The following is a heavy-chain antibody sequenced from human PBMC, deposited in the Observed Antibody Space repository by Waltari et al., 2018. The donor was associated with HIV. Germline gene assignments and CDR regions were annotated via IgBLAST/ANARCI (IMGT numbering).Heavy chain of an antibody. J-gene: IGHJ5*02. D-gene: IGHD2-2*02. Sequence: QLQLQESGPRLVKPSETLSLTCTVSGGSISSSDYYWGWIRQPPGKGLEWIGSIHNIGITYYTPSLKSRVTVSVDTSKNQFSLNLRSVTAADTAVYYCARGLYCSTTSCYRGWFDPWGQGTLVTVSS. V-gene: IGHV4-39*07. CDR1: GGSISSSDYY. CDR3: ARGLYCSTTSCYRGWFDP. CDR2: IHNIGIT.